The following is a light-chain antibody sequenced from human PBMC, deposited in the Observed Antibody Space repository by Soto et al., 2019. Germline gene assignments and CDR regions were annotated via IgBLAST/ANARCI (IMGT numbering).Light chain of an antibody. CDR2: LGS. V-gene: IGKV2-28*01. CDR3: MQALQTPYT. J-gene: IGKJ2*01. Sequence: DIVMTQSPLSLPVTPGEPASISCRSSQSLLHSNGYNYLDWYLQKPGQSPQLLIYLGSNRASGVLDRFSGSGSGTDFTLKISRVEAEDVGVYYCMQALQTPYTFGLGTKLEIK. CDR1: QSLLHSNGYNY.